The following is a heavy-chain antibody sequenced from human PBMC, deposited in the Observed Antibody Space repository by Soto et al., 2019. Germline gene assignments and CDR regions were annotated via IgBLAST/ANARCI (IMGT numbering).Heavy chain of an antibody. CDR2: IYYSGST. CDR3: ARDSAYGGGDCYPGAFDI. D-gene: IGHD2-21*02. Sequence: PSETLSLTCTVSGDSISSGGYYWSWIRQHPGKGLEWIGYIYYSGSTYYNPSLKSRVTISVDTSKNQFSLKLSSVTAADTAVYYCARDSAYGGGDCYPGAFDIWGQGTMVTVSS. V-gene: IGHV4-31*03. CDR1: GDSISSGGYY. J-gene: IGHJ3*02.